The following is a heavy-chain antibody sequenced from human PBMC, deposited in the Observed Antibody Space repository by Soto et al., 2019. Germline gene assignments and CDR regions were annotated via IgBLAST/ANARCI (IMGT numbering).Heavy chain of an antibody. V-gene: IGHV3-48*02. CDR3: ARSLVAMVRGVNHDY. D-gene: IGHD3-10*01. Sequence: EVQLVESGGGWLQPGGSLRLSCAASGFTFSSYSMNWVRQAPGKGLEWVSYISSSSSTIYYADSVKGRFTISRDNAKNSLYLQMNSLRDEDTAVYYCARSLVAMVRGVNHDYWGQGTLVTVSS. J-gene: IGHJ4*02. CDR2: ISSSSSTI. CDR1: GFTFSSYS.